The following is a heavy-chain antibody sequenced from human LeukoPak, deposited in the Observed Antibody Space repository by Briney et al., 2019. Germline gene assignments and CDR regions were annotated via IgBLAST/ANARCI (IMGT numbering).Heavy chain of an antibody. CDR1: GFTFSSYW. Sequence: GQSLRLSCAASGFTFSSYWMSWVRQAPGKGLEWVAIIRQDGSEKYYVGSVTGRFTISRDNAKNSLYLQMNSLRGEDTAVYYCARDNGDSWGQGTLVTVSS. V-gene: IGHV3-7*01. CDR2: IRQDGSEK. CDR3: ARDNGDS. J-gene: IGHJ4*02.